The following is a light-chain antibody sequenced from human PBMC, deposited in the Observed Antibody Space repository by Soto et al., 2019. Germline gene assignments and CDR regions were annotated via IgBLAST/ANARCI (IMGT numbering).Light chain of an antibody. CDR2: KAS. V-gene: IGKV1-5*03. J-gene: IGKJ5*01. CDR3: QHYYTYSVT. CDR1: QSISNW. Sequence: DIQMTQSPSTLYASVGDRVTITCRASQSISNWLAWYQQIPGKAPKLLIYKASTLESGVPSRFSGSGSGTEFTLTISSLQPDDFATYYCQHYYTYSVTFGQGTRLEIK.